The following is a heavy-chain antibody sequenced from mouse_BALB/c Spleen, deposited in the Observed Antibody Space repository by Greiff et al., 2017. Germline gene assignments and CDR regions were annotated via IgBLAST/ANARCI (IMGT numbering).Heavy chain of an antibody. D-gene: IGHD2-4*01. CDR1: GYTFTSYW. V-gene: IGHV1-5*01. CDR2: IYPGNSDT. Sequence: EVQLQQSGTVLARPGASVKMSCTASGYTFTSYWMHWVKQRPGQGLEWIGAIYPGNSDTSYNQKFKGKATLTAVTSTSTAYMKLSSLTNEDSAVYYCTNMITDYFDYWGQGTTLTVSS. CDR3: TNMITDYFDY. J-gene: IGHJ2*01.